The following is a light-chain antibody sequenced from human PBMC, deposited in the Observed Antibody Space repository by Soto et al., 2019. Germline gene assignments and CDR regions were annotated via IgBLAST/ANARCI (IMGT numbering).Light chain of an antibody. CDR2: LGS. J-gene: IGKJ4*01. V-gene: IGKV2-28*01. CDR1: QSLLHRSGYNY. CDR3: MQALQTPLT. Sequence: EMVMTQSPLPLPVTPGEPASISCRSSQSLLHRSGYNYLTWYLQKPGQSPQLLIYLGSSRASGVPDRFSGSGSGTDFTLKISRVEAEDVGVYYCMQALQTPLTFGGGTKVDIK.